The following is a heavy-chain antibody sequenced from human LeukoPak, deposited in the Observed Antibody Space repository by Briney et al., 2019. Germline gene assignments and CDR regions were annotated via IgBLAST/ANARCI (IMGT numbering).Heavy chain of an antibody. J-gene: IGHJ4*02. Sequence: SETLSLTCTVSGGSISSSSYYWSWIRQPPGKGLEWIGYIYYSGSTYYNPSLKSRVTISVDTSKNQFSLKLSSVTAADTAVYYCARGLAYCGGDCYSFDYWGQGTLVTVSS. CDR3: ARGLAYCGGDCYSFDY. CDR2: IYYSGST. CDR1: GGSISSSSYY. V-gene: IGHV4-30-4*08. D-gene: IGHD2-21*01.